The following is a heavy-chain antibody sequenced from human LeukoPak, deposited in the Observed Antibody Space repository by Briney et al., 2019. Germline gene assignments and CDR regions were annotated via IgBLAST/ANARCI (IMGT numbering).Heavy chain of an antibody. CDR1: GFTFSNYA. Sequence: VGSLRLSCAASGFTFSNYAMSWVRQAPGQGLDWVSAISNNDGGGKTYYTDSVKGRFTISRDHSKNTLSQQMTILRVEDTAENYCAKGNRWALPLASWGQGTLVTVSS. D-gene: IGHD1-26*01. J-gene: IGHJ5*02. CDR2: ISNNDGGGKT. V-gene: IGHV3-23*01. CDR3: AKGNRWALPLAS.